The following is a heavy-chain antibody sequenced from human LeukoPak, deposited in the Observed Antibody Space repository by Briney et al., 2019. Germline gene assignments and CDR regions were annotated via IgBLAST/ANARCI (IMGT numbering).Heavy chain of an antibody. D-gene: IGHD6-19*01. Sequence: PSETLSLTCAVYGGSFSGYYWSWIRQPPGKGLEWIGEINHSGSTNYNPSLKSRVTISVDTSKNQFSLKLSSVTAADTAVYYCARGRAVAGTNHNWFDPWGQGTLVTVSS. V-gene: IGHV4-34*01. CDR1: GGSFSGYY. CDR2: INHSGST. J-gene: IGHJ5*02. CDR3: ARGRAVAGTNHNWFDP.